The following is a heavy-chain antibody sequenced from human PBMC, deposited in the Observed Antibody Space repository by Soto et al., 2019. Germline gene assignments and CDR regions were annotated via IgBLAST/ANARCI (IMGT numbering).Heavy chain of an antibody. CDR1: GFTFSSYA. Sequence: PGGSLRLSCVASGFTFSSYAMHWVRQAPGKGLEWVAVISYDGSNKYYADSVKGRFTISRDNSKNTLYLQMNSLRAEDTAVYYCARDLGLRFLEWSPTFYYYYGMDVWGQGTTVTVSS. V-gene: IGHV3-30-3*01. CDR2: ISYDGSNK. CDR3: ARDLGLRFLEWSPTFYYYYGMDV. D-gene: IGHD3-3*01. J-gene: IGHJ6*02.